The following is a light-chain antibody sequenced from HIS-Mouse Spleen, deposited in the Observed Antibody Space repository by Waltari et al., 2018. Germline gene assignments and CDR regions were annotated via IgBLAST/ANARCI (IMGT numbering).Light chain of an antibody. J-gene: IGLJ2*01. V-gene: IGLV3-10*01. Sequence: SYELTQPPSVSVSPGQTARITCSGNALPKKYAYSYPQTSGQAPVLVIYEDSKRPSGIPERFSGSSSGTMATLTISGAQVEDEADYYCYSTDSSGNHRVFGGGTKLTVL. CDR3: YSTDSSGNHRV. CDR2: EDS. CDR1: ALPKKY.